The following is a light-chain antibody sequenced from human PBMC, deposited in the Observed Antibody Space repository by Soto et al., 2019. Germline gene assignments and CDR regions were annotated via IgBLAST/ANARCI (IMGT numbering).Light chain of an antibody. CDR3: HHYGGSPIT. CDR1: QSVNSDY. V-gene: IGKV3-20*01. Sequence: EIVWTQSPGTLSLSPGYRATLSCRASQSVNSDYLGWFQQKPGQAPRLLIYGASTRATGIPDRFSGSGSGTDFTLTISRLEPEDFAVYYCHHYGGSPITVGQGTRLEIK. J-gene: IGKJ5*01. CDR2: GAS.